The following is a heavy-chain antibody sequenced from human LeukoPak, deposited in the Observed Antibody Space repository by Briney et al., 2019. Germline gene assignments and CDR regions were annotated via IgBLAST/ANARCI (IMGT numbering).Heavy chain of an antibody. J-gene: IGHJ4*02. CDR1: GFTFSSYA. V-gene: IGHV3-23*01. CDR3: AKTPRGELWFGSYYFDY. D-gene: IGHD3-10*01. Sequence: PGGSLRLSCAASGFTFSSYAMSWVRQAPGKGLEWVSAISGSGGNTYYADSVKGRFTISRDNSRNTLYLQMNSLRAEDTAVYYCAKTPRGELWFGSYYFDYWGQGSLVTVSS. CDR2: ISGSGGNT.